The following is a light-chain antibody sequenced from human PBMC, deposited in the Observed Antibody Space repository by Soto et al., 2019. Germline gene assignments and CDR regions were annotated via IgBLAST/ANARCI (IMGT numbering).Light chain of an antibody. CDR2: EVS. J-gene: IGLJ3*02. CDR1: SSDVGGYNY. CDR3: SSYAGSNTWV. Sequence: QSVLTQPPSASGSPGQSVTITCTGTSSDVGGYNYVSWYQQHPGKAPKVMIYEVSKRPSGVPGRFSGSKSDNTASLTVSGLQAEDEPDYYCSSYAGSNTWVFGGGTKLAVL. V-gene: IGLV2-8*01.